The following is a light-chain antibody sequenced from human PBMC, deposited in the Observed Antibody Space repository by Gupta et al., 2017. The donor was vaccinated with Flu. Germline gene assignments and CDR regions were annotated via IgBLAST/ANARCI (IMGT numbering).Light chain of an antibody. Sequence: EIVMTQSPATLSVSPGERATLSCSASQSVRSNLAWYQQKPGQAPRLLIYGASTTATGIPARFSGSGSGTEFTLTISSRQSEDFAIYYCQQYENWPPLTFGQGTRLEIK. CDR3: QQYENWPPLT. CDR1: QSVRSN. J-gene: IGKJ5*01. CDR2: GAS. V-gene: IGKV3-15*01.